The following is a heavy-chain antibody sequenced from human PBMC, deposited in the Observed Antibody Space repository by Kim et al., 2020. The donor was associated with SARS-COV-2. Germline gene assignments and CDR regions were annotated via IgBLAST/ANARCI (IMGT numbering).Heavy chain of an antibody. D-gene: IGHD1-26*01. V-gene: IGHV1-69*01. CDR3: ARGGRFLESYPDY. Sequence: YAQKVRGRGTITADESTSTAYMELSSLRSEDTAVYYCARGGRFLESYPDYWGQGTLVTVSS. J-gene: IGHJ4*02.